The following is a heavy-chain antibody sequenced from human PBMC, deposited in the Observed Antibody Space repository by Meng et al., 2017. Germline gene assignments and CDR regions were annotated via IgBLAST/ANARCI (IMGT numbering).Heavy chain of an antibody. J-gene: IGHJ5*02. Sequence: QVQLVQSGPEVKKPGASVKLSCMASGYTFTSYAMHWVRQAPGQRLEWMGWINAGNGNTKYSQKFQGRVTITRDTSASTAYMELSSLRSESTAVYYCARCVVVPAAGWFDPWGQGTLVTVSS. CDR3: ARCVVVPAAGWFDP. CDR1: GYTFTSYA. V-gene: IGHV1-3*01. CDR2: INAGNGNT. D-gene: IGHD2-2*01.